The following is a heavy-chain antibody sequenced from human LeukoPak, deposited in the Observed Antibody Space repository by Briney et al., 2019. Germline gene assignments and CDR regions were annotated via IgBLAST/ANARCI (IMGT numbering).Heavy chain of an antibody. D-gene: IGHD3-3*01. Sequence: ASVKVSCKASGYTFTGNYMHWVRQAPGQGLEWMGIINPSGGSTSYAQKFQGRVTMTRDMSTSTVYMELSSLRSEDTAVYYCARVRPLQGFWSGYYRRVDDAFDIWGQGTMVTVSS. CDR2: INPSGGST. J-gene: IGHJ3*02. V-gene: IGHV1-46*01. CDR1: GYTFTGNY. CDR3: ARVRPLQGFWSGYYRRVDDAFDI.